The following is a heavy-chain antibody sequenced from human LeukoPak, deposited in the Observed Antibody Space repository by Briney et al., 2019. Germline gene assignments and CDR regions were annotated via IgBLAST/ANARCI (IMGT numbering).Heavy chain of an antibody. J-gene: IGHJ4*02. D-gene: IGHD3-10*01. CDR1: GFPFSGYS. CDR2: ISSSNTI. Sequence: GGSLRLSCAASGFPFSGYSLTWVRQAPGKGLEGISYISSSNTIYYADSVKGRFTISRDNAKNSLYLQMNSLTADDTAVYYCARLGRFLRVDYFDYWGQGSLVTVSS. CDR3: ARLGRFLRVDYFDY. V-gene: IGHV3-48*01.